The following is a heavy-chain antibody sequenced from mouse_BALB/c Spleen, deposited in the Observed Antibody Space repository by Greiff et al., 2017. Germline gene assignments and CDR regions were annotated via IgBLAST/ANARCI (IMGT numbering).Heavy chain of an antibody. CDR2: ILPGSGST. CDR1: GYTFSSYW. Sequence: QVQLQQSGAELMKPGASVKISCKATGYTFSSYWIEWVKQRPGHGLEWIGEILPGSGSTNYNEKFKGKATFTADTSSNTAYMQLSSLTSEDSAVYYCASLYYYGGFAYWGQGTLVTVSA. CDR3: ASLYYYGGFAY. V-gene: IGHV1-9*01. J-gene: IGHJ3*01. D-gene: IGHD1-1*01.